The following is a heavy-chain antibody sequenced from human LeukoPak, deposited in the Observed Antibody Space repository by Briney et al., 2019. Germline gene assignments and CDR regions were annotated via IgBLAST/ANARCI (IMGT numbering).Heavy chain of an antibody. J-gene: IGHJ6*03. CDR2: IKQDGSEK. V-gene: IGHV3-7*01. D-gene: IGHD2-8*01. Sequence: PGGSLRLSCAASGFTFSSYWMSWVRQAPGKGLEWVANIKQDGSEKYYVDSVKGRFTISRDNAKNSLYLQMNSLRAEDTDVYYGAKVGTDRSNCVSQNDYVAAWGKGDPVTVSS. CDR3: AKVGTDRSNCVSQNDYVAA. CDR1: GFTFSSYW.